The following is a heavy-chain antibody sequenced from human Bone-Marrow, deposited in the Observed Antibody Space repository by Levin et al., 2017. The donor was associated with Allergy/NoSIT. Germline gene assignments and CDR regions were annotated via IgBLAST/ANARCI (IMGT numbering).Heavy chain of an antibody. V-gene: IGHV1-69*06. CDR2: IIPIFGTA. J-gene: IGHJ6*02. CDR1: GGTFSSYA. D-gene: IGHD5-12*01. CDR3: ASASGYDFVGYYYGMDV. Sequence: KSGESLKISCKASGGTFSSYAISWVRQAPGQGLEWMGGIIPIFGTANYAQKFQGRVTITADKSTSTAYMELSSLRSEDTAVYYCASASGYDFVGYYYGMDVWGQGTTVTVSS.